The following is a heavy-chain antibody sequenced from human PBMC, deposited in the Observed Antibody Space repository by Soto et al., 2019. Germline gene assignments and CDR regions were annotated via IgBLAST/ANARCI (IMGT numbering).Heavy chain of an antibody. CDR1: GFTFSSYA. D-gene: IGHD3-22*01. J-gene: IGHJ4*02. Sequence: PGGSLRLSCAASGFTFSSYAMSWVRQAPGKGLEWVSAISGSDGSTYYADSVKGRFTISRDNSKNTLYLQMNSLRAEDTAVYYCAKDTATTYYYDSSGYYDRHYFDYWGQGTLVTVSS. CDR3: AKDTATTYYYDSSGYYDRHYFDY. V-gene: IGHV3-23*01. CDR2: ISGSDGST.